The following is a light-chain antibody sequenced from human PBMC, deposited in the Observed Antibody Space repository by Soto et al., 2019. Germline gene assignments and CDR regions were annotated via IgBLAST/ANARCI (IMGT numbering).Light chain of an antibody. CDR3: WSYAGNMWI. CDR1: SSDIGSYNL. CDR2: EGS. J-gene: IGLJ2*01. Sequence: QSALTQPASVSGSPGQSITISCTGTSSDIGSYNLVSWYRQHPGKAPELLIYEGSERPSWISPRFSGSKSGNAASLTISGLQGEDEGDYYCWSYAGNMWIFGGGTKLTVL. V-gene: IGLV2-23*01.